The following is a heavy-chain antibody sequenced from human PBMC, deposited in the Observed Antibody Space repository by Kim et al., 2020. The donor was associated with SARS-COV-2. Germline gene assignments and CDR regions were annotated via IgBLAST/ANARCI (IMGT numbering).Heavy chain of an antibody. CDR2: IWYDGSNK. J-gene: IGHJ6*02. CDR1: GFTFSSYG. Sequence: GGSLRLSCAASGFTFSSYGMHWVRQAPGKGLEWVAVIWYDGSNKYYADSVKGRFTISRDNSKNTLYLQMNSLRAEDTAVYYCARDSGSNYPRDYYYYGMDVWGQGTTVTVSS. CDR3: ARDSGSNYPRDYYYYGMDV. V-gene: IGHV3-33*01. D-gene: IGHD4-4*01.